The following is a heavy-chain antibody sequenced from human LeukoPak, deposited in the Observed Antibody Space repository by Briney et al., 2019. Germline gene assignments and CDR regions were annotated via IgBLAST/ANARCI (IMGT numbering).Heavy chain of an antibody. D-gene: IGHD6-19*01. J-gene: IGHJ5*02. Sequence: ASETLSLTCTVSGYSITSAYYWGWIRQPSGKGLEWIGSIYYSGSTYYNPSLKSRVTISVDTSKNQFSLKLSSVTAADTAVYYCAREDGSGWFGGSWLDPWGQGTLVTVSS. V-gene: IGHV4-38-2*02. CDR2: IYYSGST. CDR1: GYSITSAYY. CDR3: AREDGSGWFGGSWLDP.